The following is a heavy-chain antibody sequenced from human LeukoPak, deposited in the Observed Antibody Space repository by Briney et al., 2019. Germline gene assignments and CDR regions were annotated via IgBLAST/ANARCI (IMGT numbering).Heavy chain of an antibody. CDR1: GFTFSSYE. D-gene: IGHD2-15*01. Sequence: GRSLRLSCAASGFTFSSYEMNWVRQAPGKGLEWVLHIRSSGSTIYYADSVKGRFTISRDNAQKSLYLQMNSLRVEDTAVYFCAREYCSGSTCYLYFDCWGQGRLVTVSS. CDR2: IRSSGSTI. V-gene: IGHV3-48*03. J-gene: IGHJ4*02. CDR3: AREYCSGSTCYLYFDC.